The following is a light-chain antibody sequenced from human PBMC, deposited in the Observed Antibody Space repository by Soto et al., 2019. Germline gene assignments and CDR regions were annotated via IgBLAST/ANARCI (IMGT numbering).Light chain of an antibody. CDR3: SAWDNSLNGYV. J-gene: IGLJ1*01. Sequence: QSVLTQPLSASASPGQRVTISCSGVSSNIGSNTVAWYQHLPGTAPPRLIFTAGQRPSGVPGRFSGFKSGTSASLAISGLQSEDEGDYYCSAWDNSLNGYVFGPGTKVTVL. CDR1: SSNIGSNT. CDR2: TAG. V-gene: IGLV1-44*01.